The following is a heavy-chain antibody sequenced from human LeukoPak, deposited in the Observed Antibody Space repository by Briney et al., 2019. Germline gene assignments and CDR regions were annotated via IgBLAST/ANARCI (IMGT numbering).Heavy chain of an antibody. Sequence: HPGGSLRLSCAASEFTFSSYSMNWVRQAPGKGLEWVANIKQDGSKKSYVDSVKGRFTISRDNAKNSLYLQMNSLRAEDTAIYYCTRVGYIDEGIDYWGQGTLVTVSS. CDR2: IKQDGSKK. CDR3: TRVGYIDEGIDY. J-gene: IGHJ4*02. V-gene: IGHV3-7*04. D-gene: IGHD5-24*01. CDR1: EFTFSSYS.